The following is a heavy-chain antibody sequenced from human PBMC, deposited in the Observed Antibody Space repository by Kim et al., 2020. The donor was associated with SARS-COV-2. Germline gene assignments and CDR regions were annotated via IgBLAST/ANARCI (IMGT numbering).Heavy chain of an antibody. D-gene: IGHD4-17*01. V-gene: IGHV3-30*01. J-gene: IGHJ6*02. CDR3: ASAYGDRVFYYYYGMDV. Sequence: VKGRFTIARDNSKNTLDLQMNSLRAEDTAVYYCASAYGDRVFYYYYGMDVWGQGTTVTVSS.